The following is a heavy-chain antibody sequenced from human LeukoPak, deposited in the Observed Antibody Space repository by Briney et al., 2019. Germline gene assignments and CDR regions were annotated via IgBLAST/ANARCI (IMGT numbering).Heavy chain of an antibody. CDR1: GFTFSSYA. CDR3: AKGSEIVVAFNAFDI. Sequence: GGSLRLSCAASGFTFSSYAMSWVRQAPGTGLEWVSAISDSVSSTYYADSVKGRFTISRDNSKNTLYLQMNMLRAEDSPVYYCAKGSEIVVAFNAFDIWGQGTMVTVSS. J-gene: IGHJ3*02. V-gene: IGHV3-23*01. CDR2: ISDSVSST. D-gene: IGHD3-22*01.